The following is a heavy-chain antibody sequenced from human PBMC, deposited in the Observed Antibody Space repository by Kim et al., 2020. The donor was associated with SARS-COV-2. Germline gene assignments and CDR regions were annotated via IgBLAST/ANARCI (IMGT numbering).Heavy chain of an antibody. D-gene: IGHD3-3*01. CDR1: GYTFTGYY. CDR3: ASPYYDFWSGYVDGMDV. V-gene: IGHV1-2*06. Sequence: ASVKVSCKASGYTFTGYYMHWVRQAPGQGLEWMGRINPNSGGTNYAQKFQGRVTMTRDTSISTAYMELSRLRSDDTAVYYCASPYYDFWSGYVDGMDVWGQGTTVTVSS. CDR2: INPNSGGT. J-gene: IGHJ6*02.